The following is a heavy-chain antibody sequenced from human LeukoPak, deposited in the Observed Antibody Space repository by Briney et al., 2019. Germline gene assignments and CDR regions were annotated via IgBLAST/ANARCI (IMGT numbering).Heavy chain of an antibody. CDR2: ISSDSNTI. CDR1: GFTFSTYS. D-gene: IGHD2-15*01. CDR3: ARPGYCRGGSCLGCFDP. Sequence: GGSLRLSCAASGFTFSTYSMNWARQAPGKGLEWLSYISSDSNTIYYADSVKGRFTISRDNTENSLYLQMNSLRAEDTAVYYCARPGYCRGGSCLGCFDPWGQGTLVTVSS. V-gene: IGHV3-48*01. J-gene: IGHJ5*02.